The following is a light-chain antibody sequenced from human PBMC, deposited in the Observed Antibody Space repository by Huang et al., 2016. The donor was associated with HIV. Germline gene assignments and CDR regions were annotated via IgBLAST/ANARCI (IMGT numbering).Light chain of an antibody. CDR2: AAS. Sequence: TLTCRESRDISTLLAWYQQKPGKPPRLLIYAASILHSGVPSRFSGGGSGTNFTLTVSSLQPEEVANYYCQKYDSAPRTCGQGTKLEL. V-gene: IGKV1-27*01. CDR1: RDISTL. J-gene: IGKJ1*01. CDR3: QKYDSAPRT.